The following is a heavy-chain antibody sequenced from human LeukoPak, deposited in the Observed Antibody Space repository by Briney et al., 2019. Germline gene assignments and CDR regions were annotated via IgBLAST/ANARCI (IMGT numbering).Heavy chain of an antibody. J-gene: IGHJ6*02. CDR3: AIYSNYGGYSGMDV. D-gene: IGHD4-11*01. V-gene: IGHV4-59*01. Sequence: PSETPSLTCTLSGGSISSYYWGWIRQPPGKGLEWIGYIYYSGSTNYNPSLKSRVTISVDTSKNQFSLKLSSVTAADTAVFYCAIYSNYGGYSGMDVWGQGTTVTVSS. CDR1: GGSISSYY. CDR2: IYYSGST.